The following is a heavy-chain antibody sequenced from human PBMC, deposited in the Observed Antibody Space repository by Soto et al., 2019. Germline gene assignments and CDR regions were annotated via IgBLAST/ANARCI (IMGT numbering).Heavy chain of an antibody. D-gene: IGHD3-16*01. CDR1: GGTFSSYA. J-gene: IGHJ6*02. CDR2: IIPIFGTA. Sequence: SVKVSCKASGGTFSSYAISWVRHAPGQGLEWMGGIIPIFGTANYAQKFQGRVTITADESTSTAYMELSSLRSEDTAVYYCARSYESEVLVMDVWGQGTTVTVSS. CDR3: ARSYESEVLVMDV. V-gene: IGHV1-69*13.